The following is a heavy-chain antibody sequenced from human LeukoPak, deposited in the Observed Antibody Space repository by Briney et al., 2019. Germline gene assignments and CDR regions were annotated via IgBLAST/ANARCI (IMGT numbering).Heavy chain of an antibody. D-gene: IGHD6-19*01. J-gene: IGHJ4*02. V-gene: IGHV3-21*01. CDR1: GFTFSSYS. Sequence: PGGSLRLSCTASGFTFSSYSMNWVRQAPGKGLEWVSSISSGSIYIYYADSVKGRFTISRDNAKNSLYLQMNSLRAEDTALYYCARLDSSGYWGQGTLVTVSS. CDR3: ARLDSSGY. CDR2: ISSGSIYI.